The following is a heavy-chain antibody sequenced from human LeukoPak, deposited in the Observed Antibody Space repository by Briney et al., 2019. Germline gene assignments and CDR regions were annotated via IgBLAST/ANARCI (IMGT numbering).Heavy chain of an antibody. CDR2: ISAYNGNT. D-gene: IGHD3-10*01. V-gene: IGHV1-18*01. J-gene: IGHJ4*02. CDR3: ARVLWFGELFYSFDY. Sequence: ASVKVSCKASGYTFTSYGISWVRQASGQGLEWMGWISAYNGNTNYAQKLQGRVTMTTDTSTSTAYMELRSLRSDDTAVYYCARVLWFGELFYSFDYWGQGTLVTVSS. CDR1: GYTFTSYG.